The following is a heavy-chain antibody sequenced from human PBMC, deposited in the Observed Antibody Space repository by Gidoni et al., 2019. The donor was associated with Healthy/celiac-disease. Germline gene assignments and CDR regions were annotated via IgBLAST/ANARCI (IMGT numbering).Heavy chain of an antibody. CDR2: IRSKTGGGTT. CDR3: TTSSWWAY. CDR1: GFTFSNAW. V-gene: IGHV3-15*01. Sequence: EVQLVESGGGLVKPGGSLRLSCAASGFTFSNAWMSWVRQAPGKGLEWVGRIRSKTGGGTTDYAAPVKGRFTISRNDAKNTLYLQMNSLKTEDTAVYYCTTSSWWAYWGQGTLVTVSS. J-gene: IGHJ4*02. D-gene: IGHD6-13*01.